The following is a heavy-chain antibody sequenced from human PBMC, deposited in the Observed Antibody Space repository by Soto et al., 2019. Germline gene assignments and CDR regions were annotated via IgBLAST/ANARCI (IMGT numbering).Heavy chain of an antibody. CDR1: GYSFTSYW. V-gene: IGHV5-51*01. D-gene: IGHD1-26*01. Sequence: GESLKISCKGSGYSFTSYWIGWVRQMPGKGLEWMGIIYPGNSETAYSPSFQGQVTISADKSNSTTYLQWSSLTASDTAIYYCARQGRTCSNWNDPWGQGTLVTVSS. J-gene: IGHJ5*02. CDR2: IYPGNSET. CDR3: ARQGRTCSNWNDP.